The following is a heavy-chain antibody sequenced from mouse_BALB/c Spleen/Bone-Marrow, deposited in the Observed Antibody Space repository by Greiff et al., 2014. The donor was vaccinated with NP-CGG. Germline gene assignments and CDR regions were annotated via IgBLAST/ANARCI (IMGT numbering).Heavy chain of an antibody. Sequence: VESGGGLVQPGGSRKLSCAASGFTFSSFGMHWVRQAPEKGLEWVAYISSGSSTIYYADTVKGRFTISRDNPKNTLFLQMTSLRSEDTAMYYCARGITTGFAYWGQGTLVTVSA. CDR1: GFTFSSFG. CDR3: ARGITTGFAY. CDR2: ISSGSSTI. J-gene: IGHJ3*01. V-gene: IGHV5-17*02. D-gene: IGHD2-4*01.